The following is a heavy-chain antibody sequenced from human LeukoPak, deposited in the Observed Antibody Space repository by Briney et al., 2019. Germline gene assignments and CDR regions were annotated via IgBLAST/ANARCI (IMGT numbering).Heavy chain of an antibody. CDR2: IHSSGRT. Sequence: SETLSLTCDVSGDSMNSHYWSWIRQPPGKGRDCFGYIHSSGRTNQNPSLKSRVTLSVDTSKNQFSLTLNSVTAADTAVYYCARAVLMETTMFIGDWGQGTLVTVSS. CDR3: ARAVLMETTMFIGD. J-gene: IGHJ4*02. CDR1: GDSMNSHY. V-gene: IGHV4-59*11. D-gene: IGHD3-10*02.